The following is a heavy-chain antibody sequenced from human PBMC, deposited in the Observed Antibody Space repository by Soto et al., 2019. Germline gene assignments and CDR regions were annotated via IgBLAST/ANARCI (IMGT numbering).Heavy chain of an antibody. V-gene: IGHV3-30-3*01. CDR2: ISYDGSNK. D-gene: IGHD6-6*01. Sequence: QVQLVESGGGVVQPGRSLRLSCAASGFTFSSYAMHWVRQAPGKGLEWVAVISYDGSNKYYADSVKGRFTISRDNSKNTLYLQMNSLRAEDTAVYYCARVGLAARFDYYYYGMDVWGQGTTVTVSS. CDR1: GFTFSSYA. J-gene: IGHJ6*02. CDR3: ARVGLAARFDYYYYGMDV.